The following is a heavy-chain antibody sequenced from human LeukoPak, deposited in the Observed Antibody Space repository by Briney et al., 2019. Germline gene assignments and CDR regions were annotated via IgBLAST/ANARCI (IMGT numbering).Heavy chain of an antibody. CDR1: GFSLSTSEMC. CDR3: ARIGDYDILTGYYNFDY. Sequence: QTLSLTCTFSGFSLSTSEMCVSWIRQPPGKALEWLARIDWDDDKYYSTSLKTRLTISKDTSKNQVVLTMTNMDPVDTATYYCARIGDYDILTGYYNFDYWGRGTLVTVSS. CDR2: IDWDDDK. V-gene: IGHV2-70*11. J-gene: IGHJ4*02. D-gene: IGHD3-9*01.